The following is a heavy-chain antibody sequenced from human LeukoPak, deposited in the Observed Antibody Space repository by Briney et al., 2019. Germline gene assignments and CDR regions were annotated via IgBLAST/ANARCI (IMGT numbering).Heavy chain of an antibody. Sequence: GGSLRLSCAASGFTVSNNYMSWVRQAPGKGLEWVSVIYSGGNTYYSDSVKGRFTISRDNSKSTLYLQMNSLRAEDTAVYYCAKDRYSGLNTIDYWGQGTLVTVSS. CDR1: GFTVSNNY. J-gene: IGHJ4*02. D-gene: IGHD6-13*01. CDR3: AKDRYSGLNTIDY. V-gene: IGHV3-53*05. CDR2: IYSGGNT.